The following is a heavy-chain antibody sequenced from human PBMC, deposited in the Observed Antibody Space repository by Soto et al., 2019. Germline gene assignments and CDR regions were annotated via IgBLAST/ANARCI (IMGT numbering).Heavy chain of an antibody. D-gene: IGHD4-17*01. CDR3: ARRDYGDYVGAFDI. CDR1: GFTFDDYG. Sequence: PGGSLRLSCAASGFTFDDYGMSWVRQAPGKGLEWVSGINWNGGSTGYADSVKGRFTISRDNAKNSLYLQMNSLRAEDTALYHCARRDYGDYVGAFDIWGQGTMVTVSS. CDR2: INWNGGST. V-gene: IGHV3-20*01. J-gene: IGHJ3*02.